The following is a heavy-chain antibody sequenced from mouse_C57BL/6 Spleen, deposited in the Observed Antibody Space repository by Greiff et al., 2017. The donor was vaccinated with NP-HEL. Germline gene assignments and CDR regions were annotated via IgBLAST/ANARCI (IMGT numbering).Heavy chain of an antibody. CDR2: ISDGGSYT. CDR3: ATGTGFAY. Sequence: EVKLEESGGGLVKPGGSLKLSCAASGFTFSSYAMSWVRQTPEKRLEWVATISDGGSYTYYPDNVKGRFTISRDNAKNNLYLQMSHLKSEDTAMYYCATGTGFAYWGQGTLVTVSA. D-gene: IGHD4-1*01. V-gene: IGHV5-4*03. J-gene: IGHJ3*01. CDR1: GFTFSSYA.